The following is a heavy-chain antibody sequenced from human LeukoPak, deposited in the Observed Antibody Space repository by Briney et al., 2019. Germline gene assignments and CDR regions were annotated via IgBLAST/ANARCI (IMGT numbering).Heavy chain of an antibody. V-gene: IGHV4-39*07. Sequence: SETLSLTCTVSGGSISSRSYYWGWIRQPPGKGLEWIGSIYYSGSTNYNPSLKSRVTISVDTSKNQFSLKLSSVTAADTAVYYCARLLSYTWELPEWFDPWGQGTLVTVSS. D-gene: IGHD1-26*01. CDR1: GGSISSRSYY. CDR2: IYYSGST. J-gene: IGHJ5*02. CDR3: ARLLSYTWELPEWFDP.